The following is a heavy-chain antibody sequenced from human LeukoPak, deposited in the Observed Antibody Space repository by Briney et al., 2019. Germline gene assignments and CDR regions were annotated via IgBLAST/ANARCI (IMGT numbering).Heavy chain of an antibody. CDR3: ARRGLVPAFDI. CDR2: VNSDGNIT. J-gene: IGHJ3*02. V-gene: IGHV3-74*01. D-gene: IGHD3-10*02. Sequence: GGSLRLSCAASGFTFSSYWMHRVRQAPGKGLVWLSRVNSDGNITTYADSVRGRFTISRDNAKNTLFLQMNSLRAEDTAVYYCARRGLVPAFDIWGQGTTVIVTS. CDR1: GFTFSSYW.